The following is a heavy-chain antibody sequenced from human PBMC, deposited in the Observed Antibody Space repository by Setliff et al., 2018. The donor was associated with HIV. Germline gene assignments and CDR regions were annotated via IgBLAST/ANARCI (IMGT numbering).Heavy chain of an antibody. J-gene: IGHJ4*02. CDR2: INHSGNT. CDR3: ARGGAFWSGYYGFDY. Sequence: SETLSLTCAVSGGSFTGYYWSWIRQTPGKGLEWIAEINHSGNTNYNPSLKSRVTISVVTSKSHFSLKMTSVTAADTAIYYCARGGAFWSGYYGFDYWGQGTLVTVSS. V-gene: IGHV4-34*01. D-gene: IGHD3-3*01. CDR1: GGSFTGYY.